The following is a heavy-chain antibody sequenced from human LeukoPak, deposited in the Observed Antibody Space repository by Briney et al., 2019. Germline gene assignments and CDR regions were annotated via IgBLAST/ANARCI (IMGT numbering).Heavy chain of an antibody. J-gene: IGHJ4*02. CDR2: ISGSGGST. D-gene: IGHD2-15*01. CDR3: AKAGEYCPDGSCYSENYYFDY. Sequence: SGGSLRLSCAASGFTFNNYAMAWVRQAPGKGLEWVSGISGSGGSTFYPVKGRFTISRDNSKNTLFLQMNRLRAEDTAIYYCAKAGEYCPDGSCYSENYYFDYWGQGTLVTVSS. V-gene: IGHV3-23*01. CDR1: GFTFNNYA.